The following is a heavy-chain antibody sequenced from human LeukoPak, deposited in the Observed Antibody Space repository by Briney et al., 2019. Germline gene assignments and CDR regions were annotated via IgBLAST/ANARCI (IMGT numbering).Heavy chain of an antibody. CDR3: ASDHWGSYVSFDY. J-gene: IGHJ4*02. D-gene: IGHD7-27*01. CDR2: ISPTGSTT. CDR1: GFSFSGHW. V-gene: IGHV3-74*01. Sequence: GGSLRLSCIASGFSFSGHWMHWARQLPGKGLVWVSRISPTGSTTSYADSVKGRFTISRDNAKNSLYLQMNSLRAEDTAVYYCASDHWGSYVSFDYWGQGTLVTVSS.